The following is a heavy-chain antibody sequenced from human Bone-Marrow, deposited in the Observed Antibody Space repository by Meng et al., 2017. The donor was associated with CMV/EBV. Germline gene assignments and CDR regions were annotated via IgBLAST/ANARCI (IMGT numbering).Heavy chain of an antibody. CDR2: VQDTGNT. V-gene: IGHV4-59*11. CDR3: AREQWFIHYFEN. CDR1: GASINDHY. J-gene: IGHJ4*02. Sequence: SETLSLTCTVSGASINDHYLTWIRQPPGKGLEWIGYVQDTGNTNYNPSLKSRVTMSVDTSKNQFSLMLRFVTAADTAVYFCAREQWFIHYFENWDQGRLVTVSS. D-gene: IGHD3-22*01.